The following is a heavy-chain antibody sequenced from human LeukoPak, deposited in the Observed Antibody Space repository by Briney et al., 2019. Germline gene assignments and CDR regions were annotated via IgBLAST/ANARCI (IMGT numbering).Heavy chain of an antibody. CDR2: INSDGSGT. CDR1: RFTFRIYW. CDR3: ARDRDGYFDY. Sequence: PGGALRLSCAASRFTFRIYWIHWVREAPGKGVVWVSFINSDGSGTRYADSVKGRFTISRDNAKNTLYLQMNSLRAEDTAVYYCARDRDGYFDYWGQGTLVTVSS. J-gene: IGHJ4*02. D-gene: IGHD5-24*01. V-gene: IGHV3-74*01.